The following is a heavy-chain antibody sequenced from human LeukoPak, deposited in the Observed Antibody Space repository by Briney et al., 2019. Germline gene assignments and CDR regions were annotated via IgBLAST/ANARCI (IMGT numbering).Heavy chain of an antibody. CDR2: IYSGGST. V-gene: IGHV3-66*02. D-gene: IGHD5-12*01. Sequence: GGSPRLSCAASGFTVSSNYMSWVRQAPGKGLEWVSVIYSGGSTYYADSVKGRFTISRDNSKNTLYLQMNSLRAEDTAVYYCARDSGYSGYDFDYWGQGTLVTVSS. J-gene: IGHJ4*02. CDR3: ARDSGYSGYDFDY. CDR1: GFTVSSNY.